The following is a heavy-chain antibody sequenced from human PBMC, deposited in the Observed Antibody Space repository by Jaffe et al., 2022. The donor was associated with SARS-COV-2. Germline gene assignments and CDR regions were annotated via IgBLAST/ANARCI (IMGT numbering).Heavy chain of an antibody. CDR1: GYSFTSYW. Sequence: EVQLVQSGAEVKKPGESLKISCKGSGYSFTSYWIGWVRQMPGKGLEWMGIIYPGDSDTRYSPSFQGQVTISADKSISTAYLQWSSLKASDTAMYYCASYPYVWGSYREDAFDIWGQGTMVTVSS. CDR3: ASYPYVWGSYREDAFDI. D-gene: IGHD3-16*02. CDR2: IYPGDSDT. J-gene: IGHJ3*02. V-gene: IGHV5-51*01.